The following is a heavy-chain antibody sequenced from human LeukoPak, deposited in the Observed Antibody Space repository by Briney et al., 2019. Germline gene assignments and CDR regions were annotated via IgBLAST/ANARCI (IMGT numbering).Heavy chain of an antibody. V-gene: IGHV1-2*02. CDR2: INPNSGGT. J-gene: IGHJ4*02. Sequence: GASVKVSCKASGYTFTGYYMHRVRQAPGQGLEWMGWINPNSGGTNYAQKFQGRVTMTRDTSISTAYMELSRLRSDDTAVYYCARDAYYYDSSGYYPADYWGQGTLVTVSS. CDR3: ARDAYYYDSSGYYPADY. D-gene: IGHD3-22*01. CDR1: GYTFTGYY.